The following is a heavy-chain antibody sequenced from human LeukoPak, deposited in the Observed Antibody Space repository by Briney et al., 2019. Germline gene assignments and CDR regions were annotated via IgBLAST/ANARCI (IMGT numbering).Heavy chain of an antibody. Sequence: GGSLRLSCAASGFTFSNHGMTWVRQAPGKGLEWVSTISESGDDTYYADSVKGRFTISRGNVKSTLFLQMNSLTAADTAVYYCAKYGQQLVEDNWFDPWGQGTLVTVSS. CDR2: ISESGDDT. CDR3: AKYGQQLVEDNWFDP. D-gene: IGHD6-13*01. J-gene: IGHJ5*02. CDR1: GFTFSNHG. V-gene: IGHV3-23*01.